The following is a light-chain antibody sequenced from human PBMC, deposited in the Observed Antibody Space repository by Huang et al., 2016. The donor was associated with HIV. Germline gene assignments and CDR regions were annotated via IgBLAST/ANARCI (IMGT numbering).Light chain of an antibody. Sequence: EIVMTQSPVTLSVSPGERATLSCRASQSVGKYLAWYQQRPGQPPRLLIDGSSTRATGIPARFTGSGSGTEFTLTISSLQSEDFAIYYCQQYDNGPYTFGQGTNLEIK. J-gene: IGKJ2*01. CDR3: QQYDNGPYT. CDR2: GSS. CDR1: QSVGKY. V-gene: IGKV3-15*01.